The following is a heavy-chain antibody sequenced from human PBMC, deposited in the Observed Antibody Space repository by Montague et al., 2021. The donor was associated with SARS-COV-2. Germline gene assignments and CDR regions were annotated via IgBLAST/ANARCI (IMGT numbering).Heavy chain of an antibody. CDR2: KYYGGST. Sequence: SETRSLTCTVSGASISSRSYYWGWIRQPPGKGLEWIGFKYYGGSTYYNPTLKSRVTISVDTSKNQFSLKLSSVTAADTAVYYCARGGTYHYGMDVWGQGTTVAVSS. V-gene: IGHV4-39*01. D-gene: IGHD3-16*01. CDR3: ARGGTYHYGMDV. J-gene: IGHJ6*02. CDR1: GASISSRSYY.